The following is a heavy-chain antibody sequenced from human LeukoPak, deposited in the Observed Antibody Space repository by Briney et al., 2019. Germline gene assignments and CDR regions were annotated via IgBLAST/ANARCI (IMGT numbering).Heavy chain of an antibody. Sequence: PSETLSLTCTISGGSISSSSYYWGWIRQPPGKGLEWIGSIYYSGSTYYNPSLKSRVTISVDTSKNQFSLKLSSVTAADTAVYYCARQMVRGFSNRWGQGTLVTVPS. CDR3: ARQMVRGFSNR. D-gene: IGHD3-10*01. CDR2: IYYSGST. V-gene: IGHV4-39*01. CDR1: GGSISSSSYY. J-gene: IGHJ4*02.